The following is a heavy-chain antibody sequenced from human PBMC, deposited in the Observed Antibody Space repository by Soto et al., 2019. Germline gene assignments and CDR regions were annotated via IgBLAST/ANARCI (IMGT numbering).Heavy chain of an antibody. D-gene: IGHD6-19*01. Sequence: PGGSLRLSCAASGFTFSSYAMSWVRQAPGKGLEWVSAISVSGGSTYYADSAKGRFTISRDNSKNTLYLQMNSLRAEDTAVYYCAKDRHSSGWPYYFDYWGQGTLVTVSS. J-gene: IGHJ4*02. CDR1: GFTFSSYA. V-gene: IGHV3-23*01. CDR2: ISVSGGST. CDR3: AKDRHSSGWPYYFDY.